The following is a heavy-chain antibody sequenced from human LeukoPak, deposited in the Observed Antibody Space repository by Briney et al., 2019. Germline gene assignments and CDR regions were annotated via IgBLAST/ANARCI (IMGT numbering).Heavy chain of an antibody. CDR1: GGTFSSYA. D-gene: IGHD3-22*01. CDR2: IIPIFGTA. Sequence: ASVKVSCKASGGTFSSYAISWVRQAPGQGLERMGGIIPIFGTANYAQKFQGRVTITADESTSTAYMELSSLRSEDTAVYYCARGGAYYDSSGYPNTFDYWGQGTLVTVSS. J-gene: IGHJ4*02. V-gene: IGHV1-69*13. CDR3: ARGGAYYDSSGYPNTFDY.